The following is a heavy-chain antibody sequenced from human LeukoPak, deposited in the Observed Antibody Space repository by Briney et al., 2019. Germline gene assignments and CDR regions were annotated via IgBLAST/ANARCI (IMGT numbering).Heavy chain of an antibody. Sequence: SVKVSCKASGGTFSSYAISWVRQAPGQGLEWMGRIIPILGIANYAQKFQGRVTITADKSTSTAYMELSSLRSEDTAVYYCARDGKGSRDGYSYYFDYWGQGTLVTVSS. V-gene: IGHV1-69*04. CDR1: GGTFSSYA. D-gene: IGHD5-24*01. J-gene: IGHJ4*02. CDR2: IIPILGIA. CDR3: ARDGKGSRDGYSYYFDY.